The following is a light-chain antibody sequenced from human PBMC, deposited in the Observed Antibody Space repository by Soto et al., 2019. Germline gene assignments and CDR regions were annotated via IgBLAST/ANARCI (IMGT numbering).Light chain of an antibody. CDR1: SGHSNYA. Sequence: QLVLTQSPSASASLGASVKLTCTLSSGHSNYAIAWHQQQPEKGPRFLLKVNNDGSYHKGDAIPVCVSGSSFGAERYISMSSVEDEDESDYYCQTCGAGIRVFGGGTKLTVL. V-gene: IGLV4-69*01. CDR2: VNNDGSY. CDR3: QTCGAGIRV. J-gene: IGLJ3*02.